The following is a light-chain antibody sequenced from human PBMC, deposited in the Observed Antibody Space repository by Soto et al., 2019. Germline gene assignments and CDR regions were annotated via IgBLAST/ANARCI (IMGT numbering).Light chain of an antibody. V-gene: IGKV1-39*01. J-gene: IGKJ3*01. CDR3: QQYGSLVT. Sequence: DIQMTQSPSSLSASVGDRVTITCRASQSISSFVNWYQQKPGKAPNLLIYAASRLQSGVPSRFSGSGAGTDFTLTISSLQPEDFAVYYCQQYGSLVTFGPGTKVDIK. CDR1: QSISSF. CDR2: AAS.